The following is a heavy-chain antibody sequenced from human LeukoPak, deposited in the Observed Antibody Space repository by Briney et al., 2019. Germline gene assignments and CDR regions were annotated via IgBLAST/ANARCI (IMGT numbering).Heavy chain of an antibody. CDR3: ARDNGWGRYYFDS. Sequence: PGGSLRLSCAASGFTFSSYWMSWVRQAPGKGLEWVTNIKQDGSEKYYVDSVKGRFTISRDNAKNSLYLQMNSLRAEDTAVYYCARDNGWGRYYFDSWGQGTLATVSS. CDR1: GFTFSSYW. J-gene: IGHJ4*02. CDR2: IKQDGSEK. D-gene: IGHD6-19*01. V-gene: IGHV3-7*01.